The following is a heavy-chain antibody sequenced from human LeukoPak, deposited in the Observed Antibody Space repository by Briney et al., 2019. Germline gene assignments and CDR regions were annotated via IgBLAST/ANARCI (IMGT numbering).Heavy chain of an antibody. CDR3: AKFQTGYYEGDAFDI. CDR2: ISWNSGSI. D-gene: IGHD3-9*01. J-gene: IGHJ3*02. CDR1: GFTFDDYA. V-gene: IGHV3-9*01. Sequence: GGSLRLSCAASGFTFDDYAMHWVRQAPGKGLEWVSGISWNSGSIGYADSVKGRFTISRDNAKNSLYLQMNSLRAEDTALYYCAKFQTGYYEGDAFDIWGQGTMVTVSS.